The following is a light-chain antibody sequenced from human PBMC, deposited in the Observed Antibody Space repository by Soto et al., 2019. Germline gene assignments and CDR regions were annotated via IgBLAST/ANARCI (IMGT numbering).Light chain of an antibody. J-gene: IGKJ1*01. CDR3: KQYNSYSWT. Sequence: DIQMTQSPSTLSASVGDRVTITCRASQSVNRWLAWYQQKPGKAPKLLIYEASSLESGVQSRFGGSGSGTEFTLTIRSLQPDDFAIYYCKQYNSYSWTVGQGTKVDIK. V-gene: IGKV1-5*03. CDR2: EAS. CDR1: QSVNRW.